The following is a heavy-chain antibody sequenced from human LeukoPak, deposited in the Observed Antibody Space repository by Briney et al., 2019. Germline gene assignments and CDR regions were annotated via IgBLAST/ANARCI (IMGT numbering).Heavy chain of an antibody. CDR1: GGSISSYY. Sequence: SETLSLTCTVSGGSISSYYWNWIRQPPGKGLEWIGYIYYSGSTSYNPSLKSRVTISVDTSKNQFSLKLNSVTAADTAVYYCARGGHEYDFWSGYYTYYYYMDVWGKGTTVTVSS. J-gene: IGHJ6*03. D-gene: IGHD3-3*01. CDR3: ARGGHEYDFWSGYYTYYYYMDV. V-gene: IGHV4-59*01. CDR2: IYYSGST.